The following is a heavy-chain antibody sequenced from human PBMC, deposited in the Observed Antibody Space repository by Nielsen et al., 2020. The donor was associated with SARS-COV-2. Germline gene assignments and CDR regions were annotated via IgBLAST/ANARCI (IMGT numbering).Heavy chain of an antibody. Sequence: GESLKISCAASGFTFSSYAMSWVRQAPGKGLEWVSVIYSGGSSTYYADSVKGRFTISRDNSKNTLYLQMNSLRAEDTAVYYCALDPRWNYISSDVWGQGTTVTVSS. D-gene: IGHD1-7*01. V-gene: IGHV3-23*03. CDR1: GFTFSSYA. CDR3: ALDPRWNYISSDV. J-gene: IGHJ6*02. CDR2: IYSGGSST.